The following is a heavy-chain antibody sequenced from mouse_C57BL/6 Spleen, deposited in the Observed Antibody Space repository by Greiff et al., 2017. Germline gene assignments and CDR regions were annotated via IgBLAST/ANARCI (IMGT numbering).Heavy chain of an antibody. J-gene: IGHJ1*03. V-gene: IGHV1-22*01. CDR2: INPNNGGT. Sequence: EVQLQQSGPELVKPGASVKMSCKASGYTFTDYNMHWVKQSHGKSLGWIGYINPNNGGTSYNQKFKGKATLTVNKSSSTAYMELRSLTSEDSAVYYCARSYGSSYDWYFDVWGTGTTVTVSS. CDR1: GYTFTDYN. D-gene: IGHD1-1*01. CDR3: ARSYGSSYDWYFDV.